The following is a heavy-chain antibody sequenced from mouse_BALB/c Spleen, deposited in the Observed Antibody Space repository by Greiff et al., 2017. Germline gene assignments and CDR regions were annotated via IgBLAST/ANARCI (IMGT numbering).Heavy chain of an antibody. CDR1: SYTFTDYA. Sequence: QVQLKQSGPELVRPGVSVKISCKGSSYTFTDYAMHWVKQSHAKSLEWIGVISTYYGNTNYNQKFKGKATMTVDKSSSTAYMKLSSLTSEDSAVYFCPSRDGATGGFAYWGQGTLVTVSA. J-gene: IGHJ3*01. CDR3: PSRDGATGGFAY. V-gene: IGHV1-67*01. D-gene: IGHD3-1*01. CDR2: ISTYYGNT.